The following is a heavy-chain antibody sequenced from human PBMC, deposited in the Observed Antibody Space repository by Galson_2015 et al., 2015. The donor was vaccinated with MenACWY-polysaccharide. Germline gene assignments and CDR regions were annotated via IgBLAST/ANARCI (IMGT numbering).Heavy chain of an antibody. D-gene: IGHD1-26*01. CDR1: GASIGSGNYY. CDR2: IHTSGST. Sequence: TLSLTCSVSGASIGSGNYYWSWIRQPAGKGLERIGRIHTSGSTSYNPSLNSRVTISLDTSKNQFSLKLSSVTAADTAVYYCARDTIGATCDVWGRGTLVTVSS. J-gene: IGHJ2*01. CDR3: ARDTIGATCDV. V-gene: IGHV4-61*02.